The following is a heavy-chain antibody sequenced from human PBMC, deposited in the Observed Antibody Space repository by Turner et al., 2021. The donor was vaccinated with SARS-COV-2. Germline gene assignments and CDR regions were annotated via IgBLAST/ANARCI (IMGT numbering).Heavy chain of an antibody. Sequence: EVQLVESGGGLVKPGGSLRLSCAASGFTFSTYNMNWFRQTPGKGLWWGSSISRRSSFIYLADSVKGRFTISRDNAKNSLYLQMNSLRAEDTAVYYCARDLGGYHDFLNGYYTSGFDYWGQGTLVTVSS. D-gene: IGHD3-3*01. J-gene: IGHJ4*02. CDR1: GFTFSTYN. CDR3: ARDLGGYHDFLNGYYTSGFDY. V-gene: IGHV3-21*01. CDR2: ISRRSSFI.